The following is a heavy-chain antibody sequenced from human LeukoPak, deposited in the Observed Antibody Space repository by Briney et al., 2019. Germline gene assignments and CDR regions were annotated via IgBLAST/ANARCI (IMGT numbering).Heavy chain of an antibody. J-gene: IGHJ5*02. Sequence: GGSLRLSCAASGFTFSSYAMSWVRQAPGKGLEWVSAISGSGGSTYYADSVKGRFTISRDNSKNTLYLQMNSLRAEDTAVYYCAKGPYREPGSGNYYYSNWFDPWGQGTLVTVSS. V-gene: IGHV3-23*01. D-gene: IGHD3-10*01. CDR3: AKGPYREPGSGNYYYSNWFDP. CDR2: ISGSGGST. CDR1: GFTFSSYA.